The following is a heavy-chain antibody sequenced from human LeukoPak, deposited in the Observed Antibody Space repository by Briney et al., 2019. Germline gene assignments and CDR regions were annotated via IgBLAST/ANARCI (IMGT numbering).Heavy chain of an antibody. D-gene: IGHD3-3*01. CDR2: ISGSGGST. Sequence: PGGSLRLSCAASGFTFSSYAMSWVRQAPGKGLEWVSPISGSGGSTYYADSVKGRFTISRDNSKNTLYLQMNSLRAEDTAVYYCAKGRGGYYPVPYYYGMDVWGQGTTVTVSS. V-gene: IGHV3-23*01. J-gene: IGHJ6*02. CDR3: AKGRGGYYPVPYYYGMDV. CDR1: GFTFSSYA.